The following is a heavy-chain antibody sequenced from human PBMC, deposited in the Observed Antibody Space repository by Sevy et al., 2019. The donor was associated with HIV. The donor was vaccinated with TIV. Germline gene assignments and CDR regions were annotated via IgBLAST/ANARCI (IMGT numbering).Heavy chain of an antibody. CDR2: ISSNSASI. Sequence: GGSLRLSCAASGFTFSSYWMHWVRQAPGKGLEWISYISSNSASIYSADSVKGRFTISRDNAKNSLYLQMNSLRDEDTAVYFCVRGHYDNGGYWGFDSWGQGTLVTVSS. CDR1: GFTFSSYW. CDR3: VRGHYDNGGYWGFDS. D-gene: IGHD3-22*01. J-gene: IGHJ4*02. V-gene: IGHV3-48*02.